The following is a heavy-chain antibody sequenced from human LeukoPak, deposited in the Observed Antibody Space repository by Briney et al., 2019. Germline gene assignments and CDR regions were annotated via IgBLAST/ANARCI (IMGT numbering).Heavy chain of an antibody. D-gene: IGHD2-2*01. CDR2: IYYSGST. CDR3: ARPARVGYCSSTSCPFDY. CDR1: GGSISSSSYY. J-gene: IGHJ4*02. Sequence: SETLSLTCTVSGGSISSSSYYWGWIRQPPGKGLEWIGSIYYSGSTYYNPSLKSRVTISVDTSKNQFSLKLSSVTAADTAVYYCARPARVGYCSSTSCPFDYWGQGTLDTVSS. V-gene: IGHV4-39*01.